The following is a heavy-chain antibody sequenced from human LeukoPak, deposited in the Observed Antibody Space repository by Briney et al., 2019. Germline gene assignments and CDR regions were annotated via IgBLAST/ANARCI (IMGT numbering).Heavy chain of an antibody. D-gene: IGHD1-26*01. V-gene: IGHV4-59*01. CDR1: GGSISSYY. CDR2: IYYSGST. CDR3: AREGGEGATQTFDY. J-gene: IGHJ4*02. Sequence: KPSGTLSLTCTVSGGSISSYYWSWIRQPPGKGLEWIGYIYYSGSTNYNPSLKSRVTISVDTSKNQFTLKLSSVTAADTAVYYCAREGGEGATQTFDYWGQGTLVTVSS.